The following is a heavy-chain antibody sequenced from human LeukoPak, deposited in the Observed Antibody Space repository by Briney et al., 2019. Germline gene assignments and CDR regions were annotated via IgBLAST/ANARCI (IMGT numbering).Heavy chain of an antibody. CDR2: INWNGGST. Sequence: GGSLRLSCAASGFTFDDYGMSWVRQAPGKGLEWVSGINWNGGSTGYADSVKGRFTISRDNSKNTLYLQMNSLRAEDTAVYYCAKTMVGCSGGSCGYWGQGTLVTVSS. J-gene: IGHJ4*02. CDR3: AKTMVGCSGGSCGY. CDR1: GFTFDDYG. D-gene: IGHD2-15*01. V-gene: IGHV3-20*04.